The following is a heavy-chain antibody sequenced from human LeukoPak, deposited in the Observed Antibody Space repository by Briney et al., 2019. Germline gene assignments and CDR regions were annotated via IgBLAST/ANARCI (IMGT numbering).Heavy chain of an antibody. CDR3: ATLEPYVGKDAFDI. J-gene: IGHJ3*02. D-gene: IGHD1-26*01. V-gene: IGHV1-2*06. CDR2: ITPNSGGT. CDR1: GYTFTGYY. Sequence: ASVKVSCKASGYTFTGYYMHWVRQAPGQGVEWMGRITPNSGGTNYAQKFQGRVTMTRDTSISTAYMELSRLRSDDTAVYYCATLEPYVGKDAFDIWGQGTMVTVSS.